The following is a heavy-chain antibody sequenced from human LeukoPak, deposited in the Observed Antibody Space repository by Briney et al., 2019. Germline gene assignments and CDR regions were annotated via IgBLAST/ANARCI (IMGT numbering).Heavy chain of an antibody. CDR2: TYYRSKWYT. D-gene: IGHD3-10*01. CDR3: ARGDYGSGSYYQVVVY. CDR1: GDSVSSNIAA. J-gene: IGHJ4*02. V-gene: IGHV6-1*01. Sequence: SETLSLTCAISGDSVSSNIAAWNWIRQSPSRGLEWLGRTYYRSKWYTDYAVFVKSRITIIADTSKNQFSLQLHSVTPEDTAVYYCARGDYGSGSYYQVVVYWGQGTPVTVSS.